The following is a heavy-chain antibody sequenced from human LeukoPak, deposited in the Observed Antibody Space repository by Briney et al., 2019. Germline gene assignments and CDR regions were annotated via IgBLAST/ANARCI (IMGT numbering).Heavy chain of an antibody. Sequence: GGSLRLSCAASGFTFSGYAMSWVRQAPGKGLEWVSAISDSGDATYYADSVRGRFTISRDNSKNTVYLQMNSLRAEDTAVYYCAKTTIGYSSGRYPGWPVDYWGQGTLVTVSS. V-gene: IGHV3-23*01. CDR2: ISDSGDAT. CDR1: GFTFSGYA. J-gene: IGHJ4*02. D-gene: IGHD6-19*01. CDR3: AKTTIGYSSGRYPGWPVDY.